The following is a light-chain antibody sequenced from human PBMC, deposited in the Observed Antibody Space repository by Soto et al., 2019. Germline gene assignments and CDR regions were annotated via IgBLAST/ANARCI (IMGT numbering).Light chain of an antibody. V-gene: IGLV1-40*01. Sequence: LTQPPSVSGAPGQRVTISCTGSSSNIGGGYDVHWYQQVPGTAPKLLIYNNNNRPSGVPDRFSGSKSGTSASLAITGLQAEDEADYYCQSYDSGLSGYVFGTGTKVTVL. J-gene: IGLJ1*01. CDR2: NNN. CDR1: SSNIGGGYD. CDR3: QSYDSGLSGYV.